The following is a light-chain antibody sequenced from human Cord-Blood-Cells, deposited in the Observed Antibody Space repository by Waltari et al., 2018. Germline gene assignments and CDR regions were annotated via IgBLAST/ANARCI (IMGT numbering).Light chain of an antibody. CDR1: QSVLYSSNNKNY. V-gene: IGKV4-1*01. CDR2: WAS. CDR3: QQYYSTPPT. Sequence: DIVMTQSPDSLAVSLGERATINCKSSQSVLYSSNNKNYLAWYQQKPGQPPKLLIYWASTRESVVPDRFSGSWSGTDFTLTISSLQAEDVAVYYCQQYYSTPPTFGGGTKVEIK. J-gene: IGKJ4*01.